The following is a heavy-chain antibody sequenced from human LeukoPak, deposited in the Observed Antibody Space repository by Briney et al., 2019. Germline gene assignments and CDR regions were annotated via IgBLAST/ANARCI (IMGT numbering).Heavy chain of an antibody. D-gene: IGHD5-12*01. J-gene: IGHJ5*02. CDR1: GGSISSYY. V-gene: IGHV4-4*07. CDR2: IYTSEST. Sequence: SETLSLTCTVSGGSISSYYWSWIRQPAGKGLEWIGRIYTSESTNYNPSLKSRVTMSVDTSKNQFSLKLSSVTAADTAVYYCASGYDKSWFDPWGQGTLVTVSS. CDR3: ASGYDKSWFDP.